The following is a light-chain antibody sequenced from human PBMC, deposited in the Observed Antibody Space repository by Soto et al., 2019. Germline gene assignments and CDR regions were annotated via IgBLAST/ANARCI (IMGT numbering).Light chain of an antibody. J-gene: IGKJ1*01. CDR2: DAS. Sequence: DIQMTQSPSTLSASVGDRVTINCRASQSISSWLAWYQQKPGKAPKLLIYDASSLESGVPSRFSGSGSGTEFTLTITSLQPDDFATYYCQQYETFSGTFGPGTKVDIK. CDR1: QSISSW. V-gene: IGKV1-5*01. CDR3: QQYETFSGT.